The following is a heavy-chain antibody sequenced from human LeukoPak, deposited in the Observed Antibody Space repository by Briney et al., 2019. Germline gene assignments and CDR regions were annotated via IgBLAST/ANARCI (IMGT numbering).Heavy chain of an antibody. Sequence: PSETLSLTCAVYGGSSSGYYWSWIRQPPGKGLEWIGEINHSGSTNYNPSLKSRVTISVDTSKNQFSLKLSSVTAADTAVYYCAGISSWYVAAFDIWGQGTMVTVSS. CDR2: INHSGST. D-gene: IGHD6-13*01. CDR3: AGISSWYVAAFDI. CDR1: GGSSSGYY. J-gene: IGHJ3*02. V-gene: IGHV4-34*01.